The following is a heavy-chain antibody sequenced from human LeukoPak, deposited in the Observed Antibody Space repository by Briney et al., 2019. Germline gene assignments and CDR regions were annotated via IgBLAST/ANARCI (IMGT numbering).Heavy chain of an antibody. CDR2: IYPGDSDT. D-gene: IGHD6-13*01. Sequence: GESLKISCKGSGYSFTSYWIGWVRQMPGKGLEWMGIIYPGDSDTRYSPSFQGQVTISADKSISTAYLQWSSLKASDTAMYYCARVRLALSGSSWSIDYWGQGTLVTVSS. CDR1: GYSFTSYW. CDR3: ARVRLALSGSSWSIDY. V-gene: IGHV5-51*01. J-gene: IGHJ4*02.